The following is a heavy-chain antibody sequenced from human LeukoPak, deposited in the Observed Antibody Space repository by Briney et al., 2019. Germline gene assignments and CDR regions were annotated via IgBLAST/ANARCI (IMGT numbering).Heavy chain of an antibody. D-gene: IGHD3-22*01. CDR1: GFTFSDYY. J-gene: IGHJ4*02. V-gene: IGHV3-11*04. CDR2: ISSSGSTI. Sequence: GGSLRLSCAASGFTFSDYYMSWIRQAPGKGLEWVSYISSSGSTIYYADSVKGRFTISRDNSKNTLYLQMNSLRAEDTAVYYCAKEDYYDSSGYFDYWGQGTLVTVSS. CDR3: AKEDYYDSSGYFDY.